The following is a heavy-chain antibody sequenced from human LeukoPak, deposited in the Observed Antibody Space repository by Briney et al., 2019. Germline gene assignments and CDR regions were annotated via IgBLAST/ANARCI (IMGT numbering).Heavy chain of an antibody. CDR2: IVIANGNT. Sequence: SVKVSCKASGFTFSRSAVQWVRQARGQRPEWIGWIVIANGNTNYAQKFQERLTITRDMSTSTAYMELSSLRSEDTAVYYCAAEDDFLTGYYDFDYWGQGTVVTVSS. CDR1: GFTFSRSA. V-gene: IGHV1-58*01. D-gene: IGHD3-9*01. CDR3: AAEDDFLTGYYDFDY. J-gene: IGHJ4*02.